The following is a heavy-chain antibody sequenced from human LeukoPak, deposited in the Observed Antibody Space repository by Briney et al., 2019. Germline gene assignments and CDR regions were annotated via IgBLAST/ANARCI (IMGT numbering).Heavy chain of an antibody. CDR3: AKEGGDSSDWYVDS. J-gene: IGHJ4*02. V-gene: IGHV3-21*04. Sequence: PGGSLRLSCAASGFIFSSYSMNWVRQAPGKGLEWVSSLSSSSTYIYYADSVKGRFTISRDNAKNSLYLQMNSLRAEDTAVYYCAKEGGDSSDWYVDSWGQGTLVTVSS. D-gene: IGHD6-19*01. CDR2: LSSSSTYI. CDR1: GFIFSSYS.